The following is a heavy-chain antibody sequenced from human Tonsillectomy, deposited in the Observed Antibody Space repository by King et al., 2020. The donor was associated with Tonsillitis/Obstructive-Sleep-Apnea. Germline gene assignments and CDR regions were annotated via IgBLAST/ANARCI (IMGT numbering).Heavy chain of an antibody. J-gene: IGHJ2*01. CDR1: GYTFTTYG. D-gene: IGHD2-15*01. V-gene: IGHV1-18*01. CDR2: IRAYNGNT. CDR3: ASDGYCSGGSCYSYWYFDL. Sequence: VQLVESGGEVKKPGASVKVSCKASGYTFTTYGISWVRQAPGQGLEWMGWIRAYNGNTDYAQKFQGRVTLTTDTSTSTAYMELRSLTSDDTAVYFCASDGYCSGGSCYSYWYFDLWGRGTLVTVSS.